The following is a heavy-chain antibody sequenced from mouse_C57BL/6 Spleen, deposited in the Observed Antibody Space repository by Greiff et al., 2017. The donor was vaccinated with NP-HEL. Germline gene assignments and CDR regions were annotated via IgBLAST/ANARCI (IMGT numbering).Heavy chain of an antibody. V-gene: IGHV1-64*01. CDR1: GYTFTSYW. Sequence: VQLQQSGAELVKPGASVKLSCKASGYTFTSYWMHWVKQRPGQGLEWIGMIHPNSGSTNSNEKFKSKATLTVDKSSSTAYMQLSSLTSEDSAVYYCAIPANWDLYYFDYWGQGTTLTVSS. D-gene: IGHD4-1*01. CDR2: IHPNSGST. J-gene: IGHJ2*01. CDR3: AIPANWDLYYFDY.